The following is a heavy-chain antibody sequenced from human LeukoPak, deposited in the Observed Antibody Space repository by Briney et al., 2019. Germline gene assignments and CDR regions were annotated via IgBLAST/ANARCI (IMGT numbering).Heavy chain of an antibody. CDR2: ISGIGGST. CDR3: AMSSGYFGY. V-gene: IGHV3-23*01. J-gene: IGHJ4*02. D-gene: IGHD3-22*01. Sequence: GGSLRLSCAASGFTFSSYAMSWVRQAPGKGLEWVSVISGIGGSTYCADSVQDRITISRDNSKNTLYLQMTSLRAEDTAVYYCAMSSGYFGYWGQGTLVTISS. CDR1: GFTFSSYA.